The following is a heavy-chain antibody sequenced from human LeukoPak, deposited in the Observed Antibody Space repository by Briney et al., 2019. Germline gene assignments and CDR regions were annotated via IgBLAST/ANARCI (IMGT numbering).Heavy chain of an antibody. Sequence: GESLKISCKGSGYSFTSYWIGWVRQMPGKGLEWMGIIYPGESDTRYSPSFQGQVTISADKSISTAYLQWSSLKASDTAMYYCARLPSTTIFGGYYLDYWGQGTLVTVSS. D-gene: IGHD3-3*01. CDR1: GYSFTSYW. CDR2: IYPGESDT. J-gene: IGHJ4*02. CDR3: ARLPSTTIFGGYYLDY. V-gene: IGHV5-51*01.